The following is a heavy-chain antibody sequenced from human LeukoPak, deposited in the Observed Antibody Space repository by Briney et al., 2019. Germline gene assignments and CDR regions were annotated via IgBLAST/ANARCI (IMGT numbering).Heavy chain of an antibody. Sequence: PSQTLSLTCAVYGGTFSGYYWSWIRQPPGKGLEWIGYIYYSGSTNYNPSLKSRVTISVDTSKNQFSLKLSSVTAADTAVYYCARHGGTAMVLSFDYWGQGTLVTVSS. CDR1: GGTFSGYY. D-gene: IGHD5-18*01. V-gene: IGHV4-59*08. CDR3: ARHGGTAMVLSFDY. J-gene: IGHJ4*02. CDR2: IYYSGST.